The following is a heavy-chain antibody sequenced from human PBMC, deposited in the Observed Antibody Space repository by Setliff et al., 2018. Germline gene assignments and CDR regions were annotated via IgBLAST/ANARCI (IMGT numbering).Heavy chain of an antibody. CDR1: GFTFGRYW. V-gene: IGHV3-74*03. D-gene: IGHD5-18*01. Sequence: GSLRLSCVASGFTFGRYWMHWVRQVPGKGLLWVSRINGDGTSITYADSVKGRFVISRDNAANMLFLEMTSLRAEDTAVYYCARGHTSMAPWGQGTLVTVSS. CDR3: ARGHTSMAP. J-gene: IGHJ5*02. CDR2: INGDGTSI.